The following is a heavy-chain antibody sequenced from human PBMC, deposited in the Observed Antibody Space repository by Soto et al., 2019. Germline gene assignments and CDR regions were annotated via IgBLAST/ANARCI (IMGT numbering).Heavy chain of an antibody. CDR1: GYTFTSYG. CDR3: ARVYAIGDYKFWDWYFDL. D-gene: IGHD4-17*01. Sequence: QVQLVQSGAEVKKPGASVKVSCKASGYTFTSYGISWVRQAPGQGLEWMGWISAYNGNTNYAQKLQGRVTMTTDTATSTAYMELRSLRSDDTAVYYCARVYAIGDYKFWDWYFDLWGRGTLVTVSS. CDR2: ISAYNGNT. V-gene: IGHV1-18*01. J-gene: IGHJ2*01.